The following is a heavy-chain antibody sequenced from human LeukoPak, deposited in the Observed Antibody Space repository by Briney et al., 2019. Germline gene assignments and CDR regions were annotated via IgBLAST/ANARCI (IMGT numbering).Heavy chain of an antibody. J-gene: IGHJ3*02. D-gene: IGHD5-24*01. V-gene: IGHV4-30-4*01. Sequence: PSETLSLTCTVSGGSISSGDYYWSWIRQPRGKGLEWIGYIYYSGSTYYNPSLKSRVTISVDTSKNQFSLKLSSVTAADTAVYYCARVERDPWPPSQADAFDIWGQGTMVTVSS. CDR3: ARVERDPWPPSQADAFDI. CDR1: GGSISSGDYY. CDR2: IYYSGST.